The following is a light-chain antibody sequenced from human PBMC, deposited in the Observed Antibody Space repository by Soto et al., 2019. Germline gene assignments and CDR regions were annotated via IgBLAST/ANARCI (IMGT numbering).Light chain of an antibody. V-gene: IGKV1-5*01. CDR1: QSVSSW. Sequence: DIQVTQSPSTLSASVGDRVTITCRASQSVSSWLAWYQQKPGKAPKLLIYDASSLESGVPARFCGSGSWTEFTLTISSLQPDDFAPYYCQHYIRYVTFGQGTKVEIK. CDR3: QHYIRYVT. J-gene: IGKJ1*01. CDR2: DAS.